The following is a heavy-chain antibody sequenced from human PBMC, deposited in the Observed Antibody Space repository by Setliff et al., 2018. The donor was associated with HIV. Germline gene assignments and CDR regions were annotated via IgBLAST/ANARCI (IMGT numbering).Heavy chain of an antibody. D-gene: IGHD4-17*01. CDR2: IRYDGSNI. V-gene: IGHV3-30*02. CDR3: ARDDSGYNYGGRGMDV. Sequence: GGSLRLSCAASGFTFRNYGIHWVRQAPGKGLEWVAFIRYDGSNIYYADSVRGRFAISRDNFKNTVYLQVHSLQTEDTGVYYCARDDSGYNYGGRGMDVWGQGTTVTVS. J-gene: IGHJ6*02. CDR1: GFTFRNYG.